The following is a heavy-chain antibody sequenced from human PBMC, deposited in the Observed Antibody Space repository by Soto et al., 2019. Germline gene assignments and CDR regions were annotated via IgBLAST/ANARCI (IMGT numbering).Heavy chain of an antibody. Sequence: SETLSLTCTVSGGSISSGGYYWSWIRQHPGKGLEWIGYIYYSGSTNYNPSLKSRVTISVDTSKNHFSLKLSSVTAADTAVYYCARGLLMSYNWFDLWGQGTLVTVSS. D-gene: IGHD1-20*01. J-gene: IGHJ5*02. CDR2: IYYSGST. CDR1: GGSISSGGYY. CDR3: ARGLLMSYNWFDL. V-gene: IGHV4-61*03.